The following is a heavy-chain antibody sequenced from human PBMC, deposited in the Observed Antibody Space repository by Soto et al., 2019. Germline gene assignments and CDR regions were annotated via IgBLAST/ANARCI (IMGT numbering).Heavy chain of an antibody. CDR1: GFTFSSYG. CDR2: ISYDGSYK. CDR3: GRDLATIFGGAY. J-gene: IGHJ4*02. V-gene: IGHV3-30*03. Sequence: GGSLRLSCAASGFTFSSYGMHWVRQAPGKGLEWVAIISYDGSYKYYADSVQGRFTISRDNSKNTLYLQMDSLYTGDTAVYYCGRDLATIFGGAYWGQGTLVTVSS. D-gene: IGHD3-3*01.